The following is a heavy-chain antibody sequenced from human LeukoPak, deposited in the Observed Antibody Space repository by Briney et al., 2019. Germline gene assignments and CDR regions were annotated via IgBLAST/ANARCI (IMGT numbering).Heavy chain of an antibody. CDR2: FDSSGST. Sequence: SETLSLTCTVSGGSFTSRSFYWGWIRQPPGKGLDWIGNFDSSGSTYYNPSLKSRVNIFVDMSKNQFVLNLRSVTAADTAVYYCARDKRHSYGRYFDPWGQGMLVTVSS. CDR3: ARDKRHSYGRYFDP. V-gene: IGHV4-39*06. D-gene: IGHD5-18*01. J-gene: IGHJ4*02. CDR1: GGSFTSRSFY.